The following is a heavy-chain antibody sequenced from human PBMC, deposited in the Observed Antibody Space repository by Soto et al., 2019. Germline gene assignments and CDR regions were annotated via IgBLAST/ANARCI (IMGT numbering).Heavy chain of an antibody. CDR3: ARETSMVRGVINSYYYYGMDV. D-gene: IGHD3-10*01. J-gene: IGHJ6*02. CDR1: GGTFSSYA. CDR2: IIPIFGTA. Sequence: ASVKVSCKASGGTFSSYAISWVRQAPGQGLEWMGGIIPIFGTANYAQKLQGRVTITADESTSTAYMELSSLRSEDTAVYYCARETSMVRGVINSYYYYGMDVWGQGTTVTVSS. V-gene: IGHV1-69*13.